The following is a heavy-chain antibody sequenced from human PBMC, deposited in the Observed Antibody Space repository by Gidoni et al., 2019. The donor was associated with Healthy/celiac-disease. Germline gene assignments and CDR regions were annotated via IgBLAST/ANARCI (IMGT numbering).Heavy chain of an antibody. V-gene: IGHV1-46*01. Sequence: HVQLVQSGAEVKKPGASVKVSCQASGYPFTRYYMQWVRQGPGQGLEWMGIINPSGGSTSYAQKFQGRVTMTNDTTTSTVYMELSSLRSESTAVYYCARIRGSYSAFDVWGQGTMVTVSS. CDR3: ARIRGSYSAFDV. CDR1: GYPFTRYY. CDR2: INPSGGST. D-gene: IGHD1-26*01. J-gene: IGHJ3*01.